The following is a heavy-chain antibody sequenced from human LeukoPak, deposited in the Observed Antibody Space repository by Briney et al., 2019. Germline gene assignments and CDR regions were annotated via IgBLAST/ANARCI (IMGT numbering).Heavy chain of an antibody. CDR1: GFTFSSYG. Sequence: RGSLSLSCAASGFTFSSYGMHWVRQAPGKGLEWVAVISYDGSNKYYADSVKGRFTISRDNSKNTLYLQMNSLRAEDTAVYYCAKVSSSSGWYYFDYWGQGTLVTVSS. V-gene: IGHV3-30*18. J-gene: IGHJ4*02. D-gene: IGHD6-19*01. CDR3: AKVSSSSGWYYFDY. CDR2: ISYDGSNK.